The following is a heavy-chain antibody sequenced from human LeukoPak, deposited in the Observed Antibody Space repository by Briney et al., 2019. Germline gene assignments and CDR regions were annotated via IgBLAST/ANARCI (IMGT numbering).Heavy chain of an antibody. D-gene: IGHD3-22*01. Sequence: ASVKVSCKASGGTFSSYAISWVRHAPGQGLEWMGRIIPILGIANYAQKFQGRVTITADKSTSTAYMELSSLRSEDTAVYYCARDYYDSSGWGRWGVAFDIWGQGTMVTVSS. CDR3: ARDYYDSSGWGRWGVAFDI. CDR1: GGTFSSYA. CDR2: IIPILGIA. V-gene: IGHV1-69*04. J-gene: IGHJ3*02.